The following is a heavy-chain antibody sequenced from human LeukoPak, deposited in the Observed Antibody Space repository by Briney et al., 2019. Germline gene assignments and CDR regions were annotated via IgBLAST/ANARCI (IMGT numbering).Heavy chain of an antibody. CDR1: GESFSGYY. CDR3: ARGRDAFDI. CDR2: INHSGST. J-gene: IGHJ3*02. V-gene: IGHV4-34*01. Sequence: IPSETLSLTCAVYGESFSGYYWSWIRQSPGKGLEWIGEINHSGSTNYNPSLKSRVTISVDTSKNQFSLKLSSVTAADTAIYYYARGRDAFDIWGQGTMVTVSS.